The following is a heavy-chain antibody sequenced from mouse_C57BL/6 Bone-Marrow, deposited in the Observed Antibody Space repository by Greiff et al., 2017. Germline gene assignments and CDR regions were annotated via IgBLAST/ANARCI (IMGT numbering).Heavy chain of an antibody. J-gene: IGHJ2*01. CDR3: GRHGDYGFDY. D-gene: IGHD2-4*01. CDR1: GFSLTSYG. V-gene: IGHV2-6-1*01. CDR2: IWSDGST. Sequence: VQLKESGPGLVAPSQSLSITCTVSGFSLTSYGVHWVRQPPGKGLEWLVVIWSDGSTTYNSALKSRLSISKDNSKNQIILKRNRSQTDEAAMYYFGRHGDYGFDYWGQGTTLTVSS.